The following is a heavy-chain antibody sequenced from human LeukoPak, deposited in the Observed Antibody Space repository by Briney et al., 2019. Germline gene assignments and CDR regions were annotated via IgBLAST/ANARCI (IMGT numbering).Heavy chain of an antibody. J-gene: IGHJ4*02. CDR2: ISAYNGNT. CDR1: GYTFTSYG. V-gene: IGHV1-18*01. CDR3: AREGDYSSGWDRADY. Sequence: GASVKVSCKASGYTFTSYGITWVRQASGRGLEWMGWISAYNGNTNHAQKFQDRVTMTTDTSTSTAYMELRSLRSDDTAVYYCAREGDYSSGWDRADYWGQGTLVTVSS. D-gene: IGHD6-19*01.